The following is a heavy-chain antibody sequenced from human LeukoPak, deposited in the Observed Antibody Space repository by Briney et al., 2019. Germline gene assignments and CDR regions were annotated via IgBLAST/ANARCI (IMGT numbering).Heavy chain of an antibody. V-gene: IGHV4-4*07. CDR2: IYTSGST. D-gene: IGHD3-3*01. J-gene: IGHJ5*02. CDR3: AREAAIFGVVMSTWFDP. CDR1: GGSISSYY. Sequence: NPSETLSLTCTVSGGSISSYYWSWIRQPAGKGLEWIGRIYTSGSTNYNPSLKSRVTMSVDTSKNQFSLKLSSVTAADTAVYYCAREAAIFGVVMSTWFDPWGQGTLVTVSS.